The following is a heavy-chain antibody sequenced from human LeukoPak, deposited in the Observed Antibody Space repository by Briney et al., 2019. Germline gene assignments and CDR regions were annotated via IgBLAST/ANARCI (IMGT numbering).Heavy chain of an antibody. V-gene: IGHV3-21*01. D-gene: IGHD5-18*01. Sequence: GGSLRLSCAASGFTFSSYSMNWVRQAPGKGLEWVSSISSSSSYIYYADSVKGRFTISRDNAKNSLYLQMNSLRAEDTAVYYCATRGYSFGRAIDYWGQGTLVTVSS. J-gene: IGHJ4*02. CDR1: GFTFSSYS. CDR2: ISSSSSYI. CDR3: ATRGYSFGRAIDY.